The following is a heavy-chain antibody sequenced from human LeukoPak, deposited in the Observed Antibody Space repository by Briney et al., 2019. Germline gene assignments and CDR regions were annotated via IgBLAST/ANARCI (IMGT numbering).Heavy chain of an antibody. CDR3: ARGSGYSYNNYFDY. J-gene: IGHJ4*02. D-gene: IGHD5-24*01. CDR2: ISYDGNNQ. CDR1: GFTFRSYA. Sequence: GGSLRLSCAAAGFTFRSYAVHWVRQAPGKGLEWVSIISYDGNNQYYADSVRGRFTISRDNSQNTVSLQMNSLRAEDTAVYYCARGSGYSYNNYFDYWGQGSLVTVSS. V-gene: IGHV3-30*04.